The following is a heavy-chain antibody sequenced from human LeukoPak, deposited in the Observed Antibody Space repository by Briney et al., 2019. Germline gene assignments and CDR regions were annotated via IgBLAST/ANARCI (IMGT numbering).Heavy chain of an antibody. CDR3: AKSIEATVVTRGNGMDV. J-gene: IGHJ6*02. D-gene: IGHD4-23*01. Sequence: PGGSLRLSCAASGFTFSSYAMSWVRQAPGKGLEWVSAISGSGGSTYYADSVKGRFTISRDNSKNTLYLQMNSLRAEDTAVYYCAKSIEATVVTRGNGMDVWGQGTTVTVSS. CDR2: ISGSGGST. V-gene: IGHV3-23*01. CDR1: GFTFSSYA.